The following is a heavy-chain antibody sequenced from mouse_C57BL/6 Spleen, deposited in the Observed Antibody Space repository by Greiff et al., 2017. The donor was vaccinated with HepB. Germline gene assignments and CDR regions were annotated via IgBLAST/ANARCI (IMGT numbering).Heavy chain of an antibody. CDR1: GFSINSDCY. CDR3: ARGGYYGSTPYAMDY. CDR2: TFYSGIT. Sequence: EVQLQQSGPSLVRPSQTLSLTCTVTGFSINSDCYWIWIRQFPGNKLEYIGYTFYSGITYYNPSLESRTYITRDTSKNQFSLKLSSVTTEDTATYYCARGGYYGSTPYAMDYWGQGTSVTVSS. D-gene: IGHD1-1*01. V-gene: IGHV3-3*01. J-gene: IGHJ4*01.